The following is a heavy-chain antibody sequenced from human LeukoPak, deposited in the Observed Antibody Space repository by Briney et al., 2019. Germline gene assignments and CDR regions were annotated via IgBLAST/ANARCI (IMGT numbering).Heavy chain of an antibody. CDR3: AREGDAVLLWFGELHMDV. Sequence: GGSLRLSCAASGFTFSSYWMSWVRQAPGKGLEGVANIKQDGSEKYYVDSVKGRFTISRDNAKNSLYLQMNSLRAEDTAVYYCAREGDAVLLWFGELHMDVWGKGTTVTVSS. CDR1: GFTFSSYW. J-gene: IGHJ6*03. V-gene: IGHV3-7*01. D-gene: IGHD3-10*01. CDR2: IKQDGSEK.